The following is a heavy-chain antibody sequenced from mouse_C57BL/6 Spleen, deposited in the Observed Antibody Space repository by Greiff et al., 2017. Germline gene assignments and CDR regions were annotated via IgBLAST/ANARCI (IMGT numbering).Heavy chain of an antibody. V-gene: IGHV1-50*01. CDR1: GYTFTSYW. CDR2: IDPSDSYT. J-gene: IGHJ3*01. CDR3: ARTTRYYGNYVLAY. D-gene: IGHD2-1*01. Sequence: QVQLKQPGAELVKPGASVKLSCKASGYTFTSYWMQWVKQRPGQGLEWIGEIDPSDSYTNYNQKFKGKATLTVDTSSSTAYMQLSSLTSEDSAVYYCARTTRYYGNYVLAYWGQGTLVTVSA.